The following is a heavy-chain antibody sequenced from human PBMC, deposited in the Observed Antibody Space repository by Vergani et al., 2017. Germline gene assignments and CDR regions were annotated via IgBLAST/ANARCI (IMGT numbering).Heavy chain of an antibody. J-gene: IGHJ6*03. CDR1: GFTFSDYY. CDR3: AGAFGPRASGSYPDYYYCYMEV. Sequence: QVQLVESGGGLVKPGGSLRLSCAASGFTFSDYYMSWIRQAPGKGLEWVSYISSSSSTIYYADSVKGRFTISRDNAKNSLYLQMNSLRAEDTAVYYCAGAFGPRASGSYPDYYYCYMEVWGRGTTVTVSS. CDR2: ISSSSSTI. V-gene: IGHV3-11*04. D-gene: IGHD1-26*01.